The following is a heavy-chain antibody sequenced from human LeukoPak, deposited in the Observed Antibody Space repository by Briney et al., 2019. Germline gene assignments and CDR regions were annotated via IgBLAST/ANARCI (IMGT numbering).Heavy chain of an antibody. Sequence: ASVKVSCKASEYTFTGYYMHWVRQAPGQGLEWMGWINPNSGGTNYAQKFQGRVTITADKSTSTAYMELSSLRSEDTAVYYCARAEIAAMVWFDPWGQGTLVTVSS. V-gene: IGHV1-2*02. CDR3: ARAEIAAMVWFDP. D-gene: IGHD6-25*01. CDR1: EYTFTGYY. CDR2: INPNSGGT. J-gene: IGHJ5*02.